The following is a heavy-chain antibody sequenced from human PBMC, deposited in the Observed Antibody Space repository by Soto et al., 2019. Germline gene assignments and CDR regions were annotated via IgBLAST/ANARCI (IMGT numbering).Heavy chain of an antibody. J-gene: IGHJ4*02. D-gene: IGHD1-26*01. CDR1: GFTFSSYA. CDR3: AREEGATQGPYDY. V-gene: IGHV3-30-3*01. Sequence: QVQLVESGGGVVQPGRSLRLSCAASGFTFSSYAMHWVRQAPGKGLEWVAVISYDGSNKYYADSVKGRFTISRDNSKNTLYLQMNSLRAEDTAVYYCAREEGATQGPYDYWGQGTLVTVSS. CDR2: ISYDGSNK.